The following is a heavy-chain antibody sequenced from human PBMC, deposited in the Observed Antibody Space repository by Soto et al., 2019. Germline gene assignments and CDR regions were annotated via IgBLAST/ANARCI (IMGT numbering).Heavy chain of an antibody. CDR2: IYNSGSA. D-gene: IGHD3-22*01. Sequence: PSETLSLTCTVSGGSLSSGDYYWSWIRQPPGKGLEWIGYIYNSGSAYYNPSLKSRVTISLGTSKNQFSLNLSSVTAADTAVYYCARGYQGSSGYYIDYWGQGTLVTVSS. V-gene: IGHV4-30-4*01. CDR1: GGSLSSGDYY. CDR3: ARGYQGSSGYYIDY. J-gene: IGHJ4*02.